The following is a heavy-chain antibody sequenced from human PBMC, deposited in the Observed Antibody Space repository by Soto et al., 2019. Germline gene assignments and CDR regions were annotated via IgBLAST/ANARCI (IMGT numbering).Heavy chain of an antibody. J-gene: IGHJ4*02. CDR2: INHSGGS. Sequence: SETLSRTCAVYGGSFRGYYWSWIRQFPGKGLEWIGEINHSGGSNYNPSLKSRFTISVDSSKNQVSLNVSSVTAADTAVYYCARGQGNAGFHYYWGQGTLVTVSS. V-gene: IGHV4-34*01. CDR1: GGSFRGYY. D-gene: IGHD3-9*01. CDR3: ARGQGNAGFHYY.